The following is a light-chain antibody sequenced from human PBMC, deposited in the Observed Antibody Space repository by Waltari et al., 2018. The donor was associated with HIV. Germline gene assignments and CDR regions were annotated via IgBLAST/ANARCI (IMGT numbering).Light chain of an antibody. V-gene: IGLV2-14*01. CDR2: DVS. CDR3: SSYTSSYTVI. J-gene: IGLJ2*01. CDR1: RSDVGGYNY. Sequence: QSALTQPASVSGSPGQSITISCSGSRSDVGGYNYVSWYQQHPAKAPKLMIYDVSDRPSGVSNRFSGSKSDNTASLTISGLQTEDEADYYCSSYTSSYTVIFGGGTKLTVL.